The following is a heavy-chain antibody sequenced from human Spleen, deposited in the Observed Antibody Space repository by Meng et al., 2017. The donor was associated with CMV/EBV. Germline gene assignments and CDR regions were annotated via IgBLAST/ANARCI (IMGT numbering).Heavy chain of an antibody. CDR1: GGSVSSGSYY. D-gene: IGHD5-12*01. CDR2: IYYSGST. J-gene: IGHJ5*02. CDR3: AMATIFQWFDP. V-gene: IGHV4-61*01. Sequence: SETLSLTCTVSGGSVSSGSYYWSWIRQPSGKGLEWIGYIYYSGSTNYNPSLKSRVTISVDTSKRQFSLKLSSVTAADTAVYYCAMATIFQWFDPWGQGTLVTVSS.